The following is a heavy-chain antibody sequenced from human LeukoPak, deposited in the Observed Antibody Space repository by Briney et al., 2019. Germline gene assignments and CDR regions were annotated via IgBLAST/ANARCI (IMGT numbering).Heavy chain of an antibody. J-gene: IGHJ4*02. D-gene: IGHD5-12*01. V-gene: IGHV3-23*01. Sequence: GGSLRLSCAAFEFTFSTYAMGWVRQAPGKGLEWVSAITSGGGSTYYADSVKGRVTISRDNSKNTLFLQMNSLTAEDTAVYYCSRGFKKGYSGYELGYFDYWGQGTLVTVSS. CDR1: EFTFSTYA. CDR3: SRGFKKGYSGYELGYFDY. CDR2: ITSGGGST.